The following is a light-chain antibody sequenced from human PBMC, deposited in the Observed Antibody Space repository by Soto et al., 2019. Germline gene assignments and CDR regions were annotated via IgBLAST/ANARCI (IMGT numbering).Light chain of an antibody. CDR3: LQHDSYPRT. Sequence: DLQMTQSPSSLSAFVGARVTITCRASQGIRNNIGWYQQKPGKDPKRLIYAASTLQSGVPSRFSGSGSGTEFTLTISSLQPEDFATDYCLQHDSYPRTFGQGTKVEIK. J-gene: IGKJ1*01. V-gene: IGKV1-17*01. CDR2: AAS. CDR1: QGIRNN.